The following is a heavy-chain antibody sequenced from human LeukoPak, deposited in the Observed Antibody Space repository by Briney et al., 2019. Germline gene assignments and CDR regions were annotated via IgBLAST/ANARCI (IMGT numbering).Heavy chain of an antibody. V-gene: IGHV4-34*01. CDR2: INHSGST. D-gene: IGHD6-19*01. Sequence: PSETLSLTCAVYGGSFSGYYWSWIRQPPGKGLEWIGEINHSGSTNYNPSLKSRVTISVDTSKNQFSLKLSSVTAADTAVYYCARGFRYSSGPSGYWGQGTLVTVSS. J-gene: IGHJ4*02. CDR1: GGSFSGYY. CDR3: ARGFRYSSGPSGY.